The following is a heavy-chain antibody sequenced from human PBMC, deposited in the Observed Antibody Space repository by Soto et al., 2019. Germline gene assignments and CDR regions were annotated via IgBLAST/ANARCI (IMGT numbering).Heavy chain of an antibody. CDR1: GYTFTSYD. D-gene: IGHD6-13*01. CDR2: ISAYNGNT. Sequence: ASVKVSCKTSGYTFTSYDISWVRQAPGQGLEWLGWISAYNGNTNYAQKFQGRVTMTRDTSISTAYMELSRLRSDDTAVYYCARASVYSSSLFDYWGQGTLVTVSS. J-gene: IGHJ4*02. CDR3: ARASVYSSSLFDY. V-gene: IGHV1-18*01.